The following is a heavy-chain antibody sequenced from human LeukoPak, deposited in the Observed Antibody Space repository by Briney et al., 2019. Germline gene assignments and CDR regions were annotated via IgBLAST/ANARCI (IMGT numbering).Heavy chain of an antibody. Sequence: GGSLRLSCAASGFTFSSYAMSWVRQAPRKGLEWVSGISGSGGSTYYADSVKGRFTISRDTSKNTLYLQMNSLRAEDTAVYYCAKDGLTTVVTWFDYWGQGTLVTVSS. CDR2: ISGSGGST. V-gene: IGHV3-23*01. CDR3: AKDGLTTVVTWFDY. CDR1: GFTFSSYA. D-gene: IGHD4-23*01. J-gene: IGHJ4*02.